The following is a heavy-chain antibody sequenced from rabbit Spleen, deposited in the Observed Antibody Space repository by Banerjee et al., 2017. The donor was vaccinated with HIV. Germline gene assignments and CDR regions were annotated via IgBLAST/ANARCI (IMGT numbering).Heavy chain of an antibody. D-gene: IGHD3-1*01. CDR1: GFDFSNNA. V-gene: IGHV1S45*01. Sequence: QEQLEESGGGLVQPEGSLTLTCKASGFDFSNNAVCWVRQAPGKGLEWIARIDAGSSGSAVHASWVNGRFTISKTSSTTVTLQMTSLTAADTATYFCVRDTPGLDFFDLWGPGTLVTVS. CDR2: IDAGSSGSA. CDR3: VRDTPGLDFFDL. J-gene: IGHJ4*01.